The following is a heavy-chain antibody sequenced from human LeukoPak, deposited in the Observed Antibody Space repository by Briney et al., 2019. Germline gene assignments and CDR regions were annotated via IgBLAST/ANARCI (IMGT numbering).Heavy chain of an antibody. V-gene: IGHV3-21*01. J-gene: IGHJ4*02. D-gene: IGHD4-17*01. CDR1: GFTFSSYS. CDR3: ARNDYGDYGIDY. CDR2: ISRSGSSI. Sequence: GGSLRLSCASSGFTFSSYSMNWVRQAPGKGLEWVSYISRSGSSIYYADSVKGRFTISRDNAKNSLYLQMNSLRAEDTAIYFWARNDYGDYGIDYWGQGTLVTVSS.